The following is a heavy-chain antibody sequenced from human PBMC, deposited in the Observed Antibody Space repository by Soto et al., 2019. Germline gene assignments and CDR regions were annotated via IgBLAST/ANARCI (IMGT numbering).Heavy chain of an antibody. CDR1: GFTFSSYS. Sequence: EVQLVESGGGLVKPGGSLRLSCAASGFTFSSYSMNWVRQAPGKGLEWVSSISSSSSYIYYADSVKGRFTISRDNAKNSLYLQMNSLRAEDTAVYYCARDLTDTAMVHNWFDPWGQGTLVTVSS. CDR3: ARDLTDTAMVHNWFDP. CDR2: ISSSSSYI. D-gene: IGHD5-18*01. V-gene: IGHV3-21*01. J-gene: IGHJ5*02.